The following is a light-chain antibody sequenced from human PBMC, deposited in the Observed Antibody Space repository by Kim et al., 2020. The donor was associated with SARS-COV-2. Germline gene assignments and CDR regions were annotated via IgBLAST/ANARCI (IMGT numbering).Light chain of an antibody. V-gene: IGKV1-17*01. CDR3: LQHNTYPIT. CDR2: GAS. CDR1: QDIRND. Sequence: ASVGDRVTITCRASQDIRNDLGWYQPYPGRDPRRLIYGASSLQSGVPSRFSGSGSGTEFTLTISSLQPEDFATYFCLQHNTYPITFGQGTRLEIK. J-gene: IGKJ5*01.